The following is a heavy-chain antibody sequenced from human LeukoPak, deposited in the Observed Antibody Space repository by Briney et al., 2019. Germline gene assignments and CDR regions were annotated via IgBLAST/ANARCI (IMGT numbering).Heavy chain of an antibody. CDR3: ARDHWYSSSSNYYMDV. CDR2: IKQDGSEK. V-gene: IGHV3-7*01. D-gene: IGHD6-6*01. J-gene: IGHJ6*03. CDR1: GFTFSSYR. Sequence: GGSLRLSCAASGFTFSSYRMSWVRQAPGKGLEWVANIKQDGSEKYYVDSVKGRFTISRDNAKNSLYLQMNSLRAEDTAVYYCARDHWYSSSSNYYMDVWGKGTTVTVSS.